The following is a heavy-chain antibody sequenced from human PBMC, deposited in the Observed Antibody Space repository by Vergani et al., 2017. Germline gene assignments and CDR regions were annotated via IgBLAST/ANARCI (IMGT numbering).Heavy chain of an antibody. CDR3: ARVNTETNGQLYYYYYMDV. CDR1: GGSFTSYH. CDR2: IDHTGRP. Sequence: QVQLQQWGGGLLKPSETLSLTCVVNGGSFTSYHWTWIRQSPGEGLEWVGDIDHTGRPDYNPSLKSRLTMSVDKSRNQFSLTLNSVNATDTAIYFCARVNTETNGQLYYYYYMDVWGQGTAVTVS. V-gene: IGHV4-34*01. D-gene: IGHD4-11*01. J-gene: IGHJ6*03.